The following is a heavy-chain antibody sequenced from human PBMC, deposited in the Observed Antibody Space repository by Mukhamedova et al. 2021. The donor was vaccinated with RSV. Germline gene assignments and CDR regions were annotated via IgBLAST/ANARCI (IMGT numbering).Heavy chain of an antibody. CDR2: GT. V-gene: IGHV4-59*01. CDR3: SREIRKGSYYYGSVSFYTYFDY. D-gene: IGHD3-10*01. Sequence: GTNYNPSLKSRVTISVDTSKNQFSLKLSSVTAADTAVYYCSREIRKGSYYYGSVSFYTYFDYCCPVTLVTVSS. J-gene: IGHJ4*02.